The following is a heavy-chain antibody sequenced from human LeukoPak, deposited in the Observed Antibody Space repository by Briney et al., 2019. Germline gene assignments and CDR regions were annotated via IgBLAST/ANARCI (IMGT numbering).Heavy chain of an antibody. J-gene: IGHJ4*02. CDR1: GGSFSGYY. Sequence: SETLSLTCAVYGGSFSGYYWSWIRQPPGKGLEWIGEINHSGSTNYNPSLKSRVTISVDTSKNQFSLKLGSVTAADTAVYYCARESIYSDYWGQGTLVTVSS. CDR2: INHSGST. V-gene: IGHV4-34*01. CDR3: ARESIYSDY. D-gene: IGHD6-6*01.